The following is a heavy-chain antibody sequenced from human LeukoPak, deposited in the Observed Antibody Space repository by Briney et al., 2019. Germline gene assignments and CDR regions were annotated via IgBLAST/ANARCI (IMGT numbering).Heavy chain of an antibody. D-gene: IGHD3-3*01. Sequence: ASVKVSCKASGYTFTNYYMHWVRQAPGQGLEWMGMIIPSGGSTSYAQKFQGRVTMTRDTSTSTVYMELSSLRSEDTAVYYCARDLWSGSFGYWGQGTLVTVSS. CDR1: GYTFTNYY. J-gene: IGHJ4*02. CDR2: IIPSGGST. CDR3: ARDLWSGSFGY. V-gene: IGHV1-46*01.